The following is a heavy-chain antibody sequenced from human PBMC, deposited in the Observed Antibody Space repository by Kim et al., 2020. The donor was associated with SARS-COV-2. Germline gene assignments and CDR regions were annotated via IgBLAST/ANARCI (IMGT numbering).Heavy chain of an antibody. J-gene: IGHJ4*02. D-gene: IGHD1-26*01. CDR3: ANQGGGSYYFDY. CDR1: GGSISSSSYY. V-gene: IGHV4-39*07. CDR2: IYYSGGT. Sequence: SETLSLTCTVSGGSISSSSYYWGWIRQPPGKGLEWIGSIYYSGGTYYNPSLKSRVTISVDTSKNQFSLKLSSVTAADTAVYYCANQGGGSYYFDYWGQGT.